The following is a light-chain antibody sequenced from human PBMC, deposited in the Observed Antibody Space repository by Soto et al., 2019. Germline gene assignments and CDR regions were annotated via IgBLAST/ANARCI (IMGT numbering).Light chain of an antibody. Sequence: EVVLTQSPATLSVSPVAVATLSCRASQSVGSNLAWYQQKPGQTPRVLIYGASTRATGIPDRFSGSGSGTDFSLTISRLEPEDFAVYYCQQYDSSSITFGQGTR. J-gene: IGKJ5*01. V-gene: IGKV3D-15*01. CDR1: QSVGSN. CDR3: QQYDSSSIT. CDR2: GAS.